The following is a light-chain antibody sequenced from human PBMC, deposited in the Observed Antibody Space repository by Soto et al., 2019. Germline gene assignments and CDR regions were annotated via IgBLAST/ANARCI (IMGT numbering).Light chain of an antibody. Sequence: EVVLTQSPATLSLSPGERATLSCRASQSVGTYLVWYQQKHGQPPSLLIYDASNRATDVPVRFSGSGSGTDFTLTISSLEPEDVAVYYCQQRNSWPITFCQGTRLEIK. J-gene: IGKJ5*01. V-gene: IGKV3-11*01. CDR2: DAS. CDR3: QQRNSWPIT. CDR1: QSVGTY.